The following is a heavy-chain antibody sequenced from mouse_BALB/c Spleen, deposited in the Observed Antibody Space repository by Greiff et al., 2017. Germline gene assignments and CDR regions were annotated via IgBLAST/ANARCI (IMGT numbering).Heavy chain of an antibody. Sequence: VQLQQSGTVLARPGASVKMSCKASGYSFTSYWMHWVKQRPGQGLEWIGAIYPGNSDTSYNQKFKGKAKLTAVTSASTAYMELSSLTNEDSAVYYCTRSYYGSSYVYFDYWGQGTTLTVSS. J-gene: IGHJ2*01. CDR2: IYPGNSDT. V-gene: IGHV1-5*01. CDR1: GYSFTSYW. D-gene: IGHD1-1*01. CDR3: TRSYYGSSYVYFDY.